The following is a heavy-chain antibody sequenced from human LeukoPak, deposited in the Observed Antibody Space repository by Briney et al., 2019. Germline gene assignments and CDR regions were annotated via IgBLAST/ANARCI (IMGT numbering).Heavy chain of an antibody. Sequence: GGSLRLSCAASGFTFSSYSMNWARQAPGKGLEWVSSISGSGDNTYYAESVKGRFTISRDNSKNTLFLQMNSLRAEDTAVFYCAKRSGYTTGWFFDFWGQGTLVTVSS. D-gene: IGHD6-19*01. CDR1: GFTFSSYS. J-gene: IGHJ4*02. V-gene: IGHV3-23*01. CDR2: ISGSGDNT. CDR3: AKRSGYTTGWFFDF.